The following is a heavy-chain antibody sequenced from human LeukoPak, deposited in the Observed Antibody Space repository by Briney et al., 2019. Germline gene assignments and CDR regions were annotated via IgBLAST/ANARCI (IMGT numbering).Heavy chain of an antibody. CDR3: ARGRYYGSGIVFWFDP. V-gene: IGHV4-34*01. CDR2: INHSGST. Sequence: SETLSLTCAVYGGSFSGYYWSWIRQPPGKGLEWIGEINHSGSTNYNPSLESQVTISVDTSKNQFSLKLSSVTAADTAVYYCARGRYYGSGIVFWFDPWGQGTLVTVSS. J-gene: IGHJ5*02. CDR1: GGSFSGYY. D-gene: IGHD3-10*01.